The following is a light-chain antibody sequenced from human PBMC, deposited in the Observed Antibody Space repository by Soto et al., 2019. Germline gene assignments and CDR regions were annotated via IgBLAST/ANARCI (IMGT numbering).Light chain of an antibody. CDR2: GAS. Sequence: EIVLTQSPGPLSLSPRERATLSCRASQSVSSSFLAWYQQKPGQAPRLLIYGASSTATGIPDRFSGSGSGTDFTLTISRLEPEDFAVYYCQQYGSSPPWTFGQGTKVEIK. V-gene: IGKV3-20*01. J-gene: IGKJ1*01. CDR3: QQYGSSPPWT. CDR1: QSVSSSF.